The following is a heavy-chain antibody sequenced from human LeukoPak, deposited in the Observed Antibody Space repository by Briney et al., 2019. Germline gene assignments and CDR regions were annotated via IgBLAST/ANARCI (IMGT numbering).Heavy chain of an antibody. D-gene: IGHD6-19*01. CDR2: ISYDGSNK. J-gene: IGHJ4*02. Sequence: GGSLRLSCAASGFTFSSYAMHWVRQAPGKGLEWVAVISYDGSNKYYADSVKGRFTISRDNAKNSLYLQMNSLRAEDTALYYCAKDINQEQWLVGLGYWGQGTLVTVSS. CDR3: AKDINQEQWLVGLGY. CDR1: GFTFSSYA. V-gene: IGHV3-30*04.